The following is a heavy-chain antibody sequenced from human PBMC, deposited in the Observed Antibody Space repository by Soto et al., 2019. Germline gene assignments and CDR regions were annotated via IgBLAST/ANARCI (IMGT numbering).Heavy chain of an antibody. D-gene: IGHD2-15*01. V-gene: IGHV1-69*12. J-gene: IGHJ4*02. Sequence: QVQLVQSGAEVKKPGSSVKVSCKASGGTFSSYAISWVRQAPGQGLEWMGGIIPIFGTANYAQKFQGRVTVTADESTSPGYMEVGSLESEGTAVYLCAGESRYWNGGSCYFLPGIDYWGQGTLVTVSS. CDR3: AGESRYWNGGSCYFLPGIDY. CDR1: GGTFSSYA. CDR2: IIPIFGTA.